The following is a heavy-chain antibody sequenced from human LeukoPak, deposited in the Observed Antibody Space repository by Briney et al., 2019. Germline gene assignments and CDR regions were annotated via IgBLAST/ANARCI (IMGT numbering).Heavy chain of an antibody. CDR1: GFTVSGNY. D-gene: IGHD6-19*01. J-gene: IGHJ3*02. Sequence: SGGSLRLSCAASGFTVSGNYMSWVRQAPGKGLEWVSAISGSGGSTYYADSVKGRFTISRDNSKNTLYLQMNSLRAEDTAVYYCAKVVSSGWFDAFDIWGQGTMVTVSS. V-gene: IGHV3-23*01. CDR2: ISGSGGST. CDR3: AKVVSSGWFDAFDI.